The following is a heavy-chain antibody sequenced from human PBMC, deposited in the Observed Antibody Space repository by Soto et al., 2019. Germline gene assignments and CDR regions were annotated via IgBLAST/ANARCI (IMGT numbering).Heavy chain of an antibody. CDR1: GFSFSNYS. V-gene: IGHV3-48*02. Sequence: LRLSCAASGFSFSNYSMNWVRQAPGKGLEWVSYISSWSNTIYYADSVKGRFTISRDNAKNSLYLQMNSLRDEDTAVYYCARDPGYCSGGSCYENMDVWGQGTTVTVSS. D-gene: IGHD2-15*01. J-gene: IGHJ6*02. CDR2: ISSWSNTI. CDR3: ARDPGYCSGGSCYENMDV.